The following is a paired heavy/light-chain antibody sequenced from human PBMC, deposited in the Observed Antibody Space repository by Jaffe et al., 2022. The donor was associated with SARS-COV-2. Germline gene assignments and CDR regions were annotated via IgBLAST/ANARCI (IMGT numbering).Light chain of an antibody. CDR3: AAWDDSLNGWV. CDR2: GNN. CDR1: SSNIGVNT. V-gene: IGLV1-44*01. J-gene: IGLJ3*02. Sequence: QSVLTQPPSASGTPGQRVTISCSGSSSNIGVNTVNWYQHLPGTAPKLLIYGNNQRPSGVPDRFSGSESGTSASLAISGLQSDDEADYYCAAWDDSLNGWVFGGGTKLTVL.
Heavy chain of an antibody. J-gene: IGHJ4*02. CDR3: ARDLSYGMPGGFDY. Sequence: EVQLVESGGGLVKPGGSLRLSCAASGFTFSRYSMNWVRQAPGKGLEWVSTISSSSTYIYYADSVKGRFTISRDNAKNSVHLQMNSLRAEDRAVYYCARDLSYGMPGGFDYWGQGALVTVSS. D-gene: IGHD1-26*01. CDR1: GFTFSRYS. V-gene: IGHV3-21*01. CDR2: ISSSSTYI.